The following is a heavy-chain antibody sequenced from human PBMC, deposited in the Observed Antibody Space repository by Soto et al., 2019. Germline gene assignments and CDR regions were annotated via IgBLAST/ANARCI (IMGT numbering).Heavy chain of an antibody. CDR2: IYTSGST. V-gene: IGHV4-4*07. J-gene: IGHJ6*02. D-gene: IGHD2-2*01. Sequence: PXETLSLTCTVAGCSISSYYWSWIRQPAGRGLEWIGRIYTSGSTNYNPSLKSRVTMSVDTSKNQFSLKLSSVTAADTAVYYCARDIVVPAAYYYYGMDAWGQGTTVTVSS. CDR1: GCSISSYY. CDR3: ARDIVVPAAYYYYGMDA.